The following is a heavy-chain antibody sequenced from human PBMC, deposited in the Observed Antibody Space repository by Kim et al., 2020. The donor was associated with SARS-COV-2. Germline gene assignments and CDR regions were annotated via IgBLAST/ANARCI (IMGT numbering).Heavy chain of an antibody. Sequence: ASVKVSCKASGYSFTSYYLHWVRQAPGQGREWMGVINPGGGTTSYAQKFQGRVTMTRDTSTSTVYMELSSLTSEDTAVYYCAREAARVRGSIHFYFDYWGQGTLVTVSS. V-gene: IGHV1-46*01. CDR1: GYSFTSYY. J-gene: IGHJ4*02. CDR2: INPGGGTT. D-gene: IGHD3-10*01. CDR3: AREAARVRGSIHFYFDY.